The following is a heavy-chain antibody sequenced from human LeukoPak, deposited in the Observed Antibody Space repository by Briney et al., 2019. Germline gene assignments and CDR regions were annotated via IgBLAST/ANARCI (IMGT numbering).Heavy chain of an antibody. CDR2: INPSSGST. CDR3: ARPGSPAAGASDFHH. Sequence: ASVKVSCKASEYPFTSYYIHWVRQAPGQGLEWMGLINPSSGSTNYAQEFLGRVTMTRDTSTSTVHMDLSSLRSEDTAVYYCARPGSPAAGASDFHHWGQGTLVTVSS. D-gene: IGHD6-13*01. V-gene: IGHV1-46*01. CDR1: EYPFTSYY. J-gene: IGHJ1*01.